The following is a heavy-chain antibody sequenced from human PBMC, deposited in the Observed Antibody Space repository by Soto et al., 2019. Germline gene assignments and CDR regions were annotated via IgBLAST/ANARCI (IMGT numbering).Heavy chain of an antibody. Sequence: ASVKVSCKASGYTFTGHYIHWVRQAPEQGPEWMGEIGPESGATRYAQRFQGRVTMTRDMSITTVYMELNNLRADDTAVYYCGRGRSGQIVVFYWGQGTQVTASS. J-gene: IGHJ4*02. CDR2: IGPESGAT. CDR1: GYTFTGHY. CDR3: GRGRSGQIVVFY. D-gene: IGHD1-26*01. V-gene: IGHV1-2*02.